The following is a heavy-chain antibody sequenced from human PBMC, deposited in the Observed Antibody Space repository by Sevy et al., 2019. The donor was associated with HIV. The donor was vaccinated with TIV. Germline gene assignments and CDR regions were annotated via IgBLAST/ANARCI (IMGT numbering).Heavy chain of an antibody. Sequence: GGSLRLSCAASGFSISGYGMHWVRQAPGKGLEWVSGISDSAYNTYYADSVKGRFTISRDNSKNSLYLQMNSLRAEDTAVYYCTKDEAYTVATSYYFDYWGQGTLVTVSS. V-gene: IGHV3-23*01. CDR3: TKDEAYTVATSYYFDY. CDR2: ISDSAYNT. D-gene: IGHD5-12*01. CDR1: GFSISGYG. J-gene: IGHJ4*02.